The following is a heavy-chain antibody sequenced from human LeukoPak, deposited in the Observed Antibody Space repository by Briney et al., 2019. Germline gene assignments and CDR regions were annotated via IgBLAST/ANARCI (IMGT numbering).Heavy chain of an antibody. J-gene: IGHJ5*02. CDR1: GFTFISSW. CDR2: INPDGSTT. CDR3: ARAGSFRFDL. Sequence: GSLRLSCAASGFTFISSWMHWVRQAPGKGLVWVSRINPDGSTTHYGDSVQGRFTISRDNAKNTLYLQMNSLRAEDTAVYYCARAGSFRFDLWGQGILVTVSS. D-gene: IGHD3-10*01. V-gene: IGHV3-74*01.